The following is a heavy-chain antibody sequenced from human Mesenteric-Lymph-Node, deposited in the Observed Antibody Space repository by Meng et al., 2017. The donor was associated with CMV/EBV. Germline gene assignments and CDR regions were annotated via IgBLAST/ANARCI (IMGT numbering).Heavy chain of an antibody. J-gene: IGHJ3*02. CDR3: AGFDLDAFEI. V-gene: IGHV3-23*01. Sequence: GESLKISCAASGFTFSSYSMNWVRQAPGKGLEWVSTVRATDGNTFYADSVKGRFTISRDNSKNTLYLQMNSLRAEDTALYYCAGFDLDAFEIWGHGTMVTVSS. CDR1: GFTFSSYS. CDR2: VRATDGNT.